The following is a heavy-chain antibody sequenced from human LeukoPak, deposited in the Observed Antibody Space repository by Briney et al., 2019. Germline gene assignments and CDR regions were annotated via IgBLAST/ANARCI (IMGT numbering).Heavy chain of an antibody. CDR3: ARRKIGFDP. D-gene: IGHD3-22*01. Sequence: SETLSLTCTVSGYSISSSSYYWGWIRQPPGKGLEWIGSIYYSGSTYYNPSLKSRVTISVDTSKNQFSLKLSSVTAADTAVYYCARRKIGFDPWGQGTLVTVSS. CDR1: GYSISSSSYY. J-gene: IGHJ5*02. V-gene: IGHV4-39*01. CDR2: IYYSGST.